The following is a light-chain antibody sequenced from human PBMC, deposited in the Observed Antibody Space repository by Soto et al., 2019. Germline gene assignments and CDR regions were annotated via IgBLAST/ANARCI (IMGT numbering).Light chain of an antibody. V-gene: IGKV1-5*03. Sequence: DIQMTQSPSTLSASVGARVTITCRASQTISSWLAWYQQKPGKAPKLLIYEASSSESGVPSRFSGSGSETEFTHTISSLQADDFATYCVQRYKPYLYTFGQRTKLEIQ. CDR1: QTISSW. J-gene: IGKJ2*01. CDR2: EAS. CDR3: QRYKPYLYT.